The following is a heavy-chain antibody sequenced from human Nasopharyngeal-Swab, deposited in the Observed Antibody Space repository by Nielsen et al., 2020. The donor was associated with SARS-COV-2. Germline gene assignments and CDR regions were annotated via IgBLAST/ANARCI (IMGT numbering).Heavy chain of an antibody. CDR1: GFTFSSYA. CDR3: AKDSYYYDSSGSIFDY. V-gene: IGHV3-23*01. CDR2: ISGSGGST. D-gene: IGHD3-22*01. Sequence: GGSLRLSCAASGFTFSSYAMSWVRQAPGKGLEWVSAISGSGGSTYYADSVKGRFTISRDNSKNTRYLQMNSLRAEDTAVYYCAKDSYYYDSSGSIFDYWGQGTLVTVSS. J-gene: IGHJ4*02.